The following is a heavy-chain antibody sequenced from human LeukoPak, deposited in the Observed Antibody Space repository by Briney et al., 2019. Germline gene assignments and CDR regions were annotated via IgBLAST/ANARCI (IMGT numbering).Heavy chain of an antibody. CDR3: ARAIGVVDCGTQTCYPYHFDK. CDR1: GFSVRGSF. CDR2: LSNTENS. Sequence: PGGSLRLSCAASGFSVRGSFMNWVRQAPGKGLEWASLLSNTENSFYADSVKGRFTLSRDISNNTLYLHMHSLRGEDTAVYFCARAIGVVDCGTQTCYPYHFDKWGRGTLVTVSS. D-gene: IGHD2-21*01. V-gene: IGHV3-66*01. J-gene: IGHJ4*02.